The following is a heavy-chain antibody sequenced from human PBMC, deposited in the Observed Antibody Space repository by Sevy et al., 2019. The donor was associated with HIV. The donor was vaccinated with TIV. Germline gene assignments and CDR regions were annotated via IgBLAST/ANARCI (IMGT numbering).Heavy chain of an antibody. CDR2: IYSGKST. D-gene: IGHD6-19*01. V-gene: IGHV3-53*01. J-gene: IGHJ4*02. Sequence: GGFLRLSCEASGFSVSSNYMAWVRQAPGKGLEWVSVIYSGKSTDYRDSVNGRFTISRDGSKNTLYLQMDSLRAEDTAVYDCARVQSHTGWFDYWGQGSLVTVSS. CDR3: ARVQSHTGWFDY. CDR1: GFSVSSNY.